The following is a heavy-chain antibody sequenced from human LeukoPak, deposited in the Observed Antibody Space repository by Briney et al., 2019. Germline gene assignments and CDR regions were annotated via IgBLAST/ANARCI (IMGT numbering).Heavy chain of an antibody. CDR3: IRGGIQVSGIDAFDI. Sequence: HSGGSLRLSCAASGFNSSSYDMHWVRQAPGRGLEWVSAIGIAGDTYYPDSVKGRFTISRGNAKNSMYLQMNSLKDGDTAVYYCIRGGIQVSGIDAFDIWGQGTMVTVSS. D-gene: IGHD5/OR15-5a*01. CDR1: GFNSSSYD. V-gene: IGHV3-13*01. CDR2: IGIAGDT. J-gene: IGHJ3*02.